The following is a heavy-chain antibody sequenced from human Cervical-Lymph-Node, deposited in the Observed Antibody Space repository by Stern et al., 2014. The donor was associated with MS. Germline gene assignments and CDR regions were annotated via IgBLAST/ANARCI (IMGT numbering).Heavy chain of an antibody. D-gene: IGHD4-11*01. CDR2: IWYDGSNK. CDR3: ARGSRVRGRAVTVQYYYGMDV. Sequence: QVQLVESGGGVVQPGRSLRLSCAASAFTFSNYGMHWVRQAPGKGLEWVAVIWYDGSNKYYADSVKGRFTISRDNSKNTLYLQMNSLRAEDTAVYYCARGSRVRGRAVTVQYYYGMDVWGQGTTVTVSS. CDR1: AFTFSNYG. V-gene: IGHV3-33*01. J-gene: IGHJ6*02.